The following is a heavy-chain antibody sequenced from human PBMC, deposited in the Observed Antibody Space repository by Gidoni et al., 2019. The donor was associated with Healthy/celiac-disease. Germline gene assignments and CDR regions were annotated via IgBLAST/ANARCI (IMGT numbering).Heavy chain of an antibody. CDR2: IFSNDEK. J-gene: IGHJ3*02. D-gene: IGHD5-18*01. Sequence: QVTLKESGPVLVKPTETLTLTCTVSGFSLSTARMGVSWIRQPPGKALEWLAHIFSNDEKSYSTSLKSRLTISKDTSKSQVVLTMTSMDPVDTATYYCARTSYVDTAMVTRAFDIWGQGTMVTVSS. V-gene: IGHV2-26*01. CDR1: GFSLSTARMG. CDR3: ARTSYVDTAMVTRAFDI.